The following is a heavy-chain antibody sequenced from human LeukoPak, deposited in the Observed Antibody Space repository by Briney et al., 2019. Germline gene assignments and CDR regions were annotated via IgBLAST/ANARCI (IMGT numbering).Heavy chain of an antibody. V-gene: IGHV3-48*01. CDR3: AKDSAFYYIDV. D-gene: IGHD3-10*01. J-gene: IGHJ6*03. CDR2: ISSSSSTI. CDR1: GFTFSSYS. Sequence: GGSLRLSCAASGFTFSSYSMNWVRQAPGKGLEWVSYISSSSSTIYYADSVKGRFTISRDNSKNTLYLQMNSLKGDDTAVYYCAKDSAFYYIDVWGKGTTVIISS.